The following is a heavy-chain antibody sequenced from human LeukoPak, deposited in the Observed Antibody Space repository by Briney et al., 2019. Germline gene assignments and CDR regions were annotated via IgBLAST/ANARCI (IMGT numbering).Heavy chain of an antibody. J-gene: IGHJ4*02. CDR1: GGSVSSGSYY. Sequence: PSETLSLTCTVSGGSVSSGSYYWSWIRQPPGKGLEWIGYIYYSGSTNYNPSLKSRVTISVDTSKNQFSLKLSSVTAAYTAVYYCARATKPLPFDYWGQGTLVTVSS. D-gene: IGHD1-14*01. CDR3: ARATKPLPFDY. CDR2: IYYSGST. V-gene: IGHV4-61*01.